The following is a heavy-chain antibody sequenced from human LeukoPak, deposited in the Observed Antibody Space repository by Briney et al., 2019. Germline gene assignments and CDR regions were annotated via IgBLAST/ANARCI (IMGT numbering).Heavy chain of an antibody. CDR2: ISSGSSYI. Sequence: GGSLRLSCAASGFTFSSYSMKWVRQAPGKGLEWVSSISSGSSYIYYADSVKGRFTVSRDNAKNSLYLQMSSLRAEDTAVYYCAREFVPSYSSGWYDYWGQGTLVTVSS. V-gene: IGHV3-21*01. CDR3: AREFVPSYSSGWYDY. CDR1: GFTFSSYS. J-gene: IGHJ4*02. D-gene: IGHD6-19*01.